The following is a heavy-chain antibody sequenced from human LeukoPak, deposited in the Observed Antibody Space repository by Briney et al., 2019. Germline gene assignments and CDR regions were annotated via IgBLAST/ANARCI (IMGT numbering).Heavy chain of an antibody. CDR2: ISSNGIST. D-gene: IGHD6-19*01. CDR3: GRTQYAVAGPVDN. CDR1: GFTFSSYD. J-gene: IGHJ4*02. Sequence: PGGSLTLSCAASGFTFSSYDMHWVRQAPGKGLECVSAISSNGISTYYANSVKGRFTISRDNSKNTLYLQLGSLRAEDMAVYYCGRTQYAVAGPVDNWGQGTLVTVSS. V-gene: IGHV3-64*01.